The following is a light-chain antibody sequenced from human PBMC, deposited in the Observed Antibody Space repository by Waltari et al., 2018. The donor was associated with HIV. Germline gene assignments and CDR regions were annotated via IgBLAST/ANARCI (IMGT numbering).Light chain of an antibody. J-gene: IGKJ2*01. CDR1: QSLLQTNTYNY. CDR2: LGS. CDR3: MQALQTPYT. V-gene: IGKV2-28*01. Sequence: DIVMCQSPLSLAVTTGEPASISCKSTQSLLQTNTYNYLDWYLQKPGQSPKLLIYLGSARASGVPDRFSGSGSGTDCTLEITRVEAEDVGVYYCMQALQTPYTFGQGTNLDI.